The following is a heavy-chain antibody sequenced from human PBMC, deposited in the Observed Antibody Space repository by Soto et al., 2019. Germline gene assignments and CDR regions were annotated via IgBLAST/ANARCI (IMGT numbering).Heavy chain of an antibody. CDR2: ISAYNGNT. D-gene: IGHD3-10*01. Sequence: ASVKVSCKASGYTFTSYGISWVRQAPGQGLEWMGWISAYNGNTNCAQKLQGRVTMTTDTSTSTAYMELRSLRSDDTAVYYCARDYHDVLLWFGELATFDYWGQGTLVTVSS. CDR3: ARDYHDVLLWFGELATFDY. J-gene: IGHJ4*02. V-gene: IGHV1-18*01. CDR1: GYTFTSYG.